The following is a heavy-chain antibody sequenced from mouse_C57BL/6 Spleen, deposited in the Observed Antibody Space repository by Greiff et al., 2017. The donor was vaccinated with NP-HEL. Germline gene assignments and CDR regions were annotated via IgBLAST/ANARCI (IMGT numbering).Heavy chain of an antibody. CDR1: GYTFTDYY. D-gene: IGHD3-2*02. Sequence: QVQLKESGAELVRPGASVKLSCKASGYTFTDYYINWVKQRPGQGLEWIARIYPGSGNTYYNEKFKGKATLTAEKSSSPAYMQLSSLTSEDSAVYFCARSDSSALYYYAMDYWGQGTSVTVSS. CDR2: IYPGSGNT. J-gene: IGHJ4*01. CDR3: ARSDSSALYYYAMDY. V-gene: IGHV1-76*01.